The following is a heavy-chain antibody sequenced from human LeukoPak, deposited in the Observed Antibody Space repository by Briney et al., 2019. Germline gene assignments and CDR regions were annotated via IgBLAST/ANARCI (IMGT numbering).Heavy chain of an antibody. CDR3: AREVLVGAIYYYYYGMDV. J-gene: IGHJ6*02. V-gene: IGHV1-18*01. Sequence: ASVKVSCKASGYTFTSYGISWVRQAPGQGLEWMGWIRAYNGNTNYAQKLQGRVTMTTDTSTSTAYMELRSLRSDDTAVYYCAREVLVGAIYYYYYGMDVWGQGTTVTVSS. D-gene: IGHD4-17*01. CDR1: GYTFTSYG. CDR2: IRAYNGNT.